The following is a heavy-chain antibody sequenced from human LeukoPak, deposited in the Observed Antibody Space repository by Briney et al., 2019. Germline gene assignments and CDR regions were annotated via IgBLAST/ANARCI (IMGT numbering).Heavy chain of an antibody. V-gene: IGHV3-11*01. J-gene: IGHJ4*02. CDR1: DFTFSTSY. CDR3: ARVLYGDYSPFDS. Sequence: GGSLRLSCEASDFTFSTSYMSWIRQSPGRGLEWVSYISSSGFTIFYADSVMGRFTISKDNARNSLYLQMNSLRAEDTAVYFCARVLYGDYSPFDSWGQGTLVTVSS. D-gene: IGHD4-17*01. CDR2: ISSSGFTI.